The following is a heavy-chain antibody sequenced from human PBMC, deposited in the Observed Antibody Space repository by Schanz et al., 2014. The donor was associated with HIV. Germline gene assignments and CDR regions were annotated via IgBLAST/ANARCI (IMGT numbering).Heavy chain of an antibody. CDR2: INPFSGGT. CDR3: ARSITWLQSELDY. CDR1: GGTFMTYA. J-gene: IGHJ4*02. Sequence: QVQLVQPGAEVKKPGSSVKVSCKASGGTFMTYAISWVRQAPGQGFEWMGKINPFSGGTSYAQKFQGRVTMTRDTSTSTVYMELSSLRSEDTAVYYCARSITWLQSELDYWGQGTLVTVSS. D-gene: IGHD5-12*01. V-gene: IGHV1-46*01.